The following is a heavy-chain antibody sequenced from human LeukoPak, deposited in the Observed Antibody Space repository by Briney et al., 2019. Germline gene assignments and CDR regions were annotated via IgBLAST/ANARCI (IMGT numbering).Heavy chain of an antibody. Sequence: ASVKVSCKASGYTFTRDAMNWVRHAPGQGLEWLGWINTKTGNPTYAQGFTGRLVFSLDTSVNTAFLQISSLKPEDTAMYYCARGGPLGLLWGQGTLVTVSS. J-gene: IGHJ4*02. V-gene: IGHV7-4-1*02. CDR1: GYTFTRDA. CDR3: ARGGPLGLL. D-gene: IGHD3-10*01. CDR2: INTKTGNP.